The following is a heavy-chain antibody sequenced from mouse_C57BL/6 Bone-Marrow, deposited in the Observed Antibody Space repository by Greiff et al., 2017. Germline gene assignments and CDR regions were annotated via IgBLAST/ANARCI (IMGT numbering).Heavy chain of an antibody. Sequence: VQLQQSGPELVKPGASVKISCKASGYTFTDYYMTWVKQSHGKSLEWIGDINPNNGGTSYNQKFKGKATLAVDKSSSTAYMELRSLTTEYSAVYYCARWNDGYYQYYFDYWGQGTTLTVSS. CDR2: INPNNGGT. D-gene: IGHD2-3*01. CDR1: GYTFTDYY. J-gene: IGHJ2*01. CDR3: ARWNDGYYQYYFDY. V-gene: IGHV1-26*01.